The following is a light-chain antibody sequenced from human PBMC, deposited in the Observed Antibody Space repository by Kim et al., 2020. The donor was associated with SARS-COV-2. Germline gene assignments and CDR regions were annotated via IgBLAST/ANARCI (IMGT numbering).Light chain of an antibody. V-gene: IGLV1-51*01. CDR2: NNH. Sequence: ISIYRTNSNISNNHVSWYKHLPRTAPKLLIYNNHRRPSGFPDRFSGSNSRTSATLGITGLQTGDEAEYYCGTWDDSLRAWAFGGGTQLTVL. J-gene: IGLJ3*02. CDR3: GTWDDSLRAWA. CDR1: NSNISNNH.